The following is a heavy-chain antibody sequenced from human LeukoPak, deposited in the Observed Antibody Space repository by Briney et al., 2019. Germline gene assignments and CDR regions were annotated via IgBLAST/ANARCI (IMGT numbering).Heavy chain of an antibody. J-gene: IGHJ4*02. CDR3: ARTYCRGGSCHFDY. CDR2: IYYSGST. D-gene: IGHD2-15*01. CDR1: GGSISSYY. Sequence: PSETLSLTCTVSGGSISSYYWSWIRQPPGKGLEWIGYIYYSGSTDSNPSLKSRVTISVGTSKNQISLKLSSVTAADTAVYYCARTYCRGGSCHFDYWGQGTLVTVSS. V-gene: IGHV4-59*08.